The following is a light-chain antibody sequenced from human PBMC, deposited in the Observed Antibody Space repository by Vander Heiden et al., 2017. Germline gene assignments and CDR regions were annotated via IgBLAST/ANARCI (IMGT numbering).Light chain of an antibody. J-gene: IGLJ2*01. CDR1: SGSIASNY. V-gene: IGLV6-57*01. CDR2: CDS. CDR3: TYCDSSNVV. Sequence: NFMLTQLHSVPEPPGKTVTISCIRSSGSIASNYLRWYQRRPASSPTTMIYCDSQSPSGVPGRFSGSIDSSSTSAQPTVSGLKAEDDAYYYCTYCDSSNVVFGGGTKLTVL.